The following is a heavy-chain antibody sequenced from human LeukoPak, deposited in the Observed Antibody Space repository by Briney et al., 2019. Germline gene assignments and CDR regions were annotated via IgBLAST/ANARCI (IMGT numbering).Heavy chain of an antibody. Sequence: GGSLRLSCAASGFTFDDYAMHWVRQAPGKGLGWVSGIGWNSGSIGYADSVKGRFTISRDNAKNSLYLQMNSLRAEDTALYYCAKDSSSWTKNWFDPWGQGTLVTVSS. V-gene: IGHV3-9*01. CDR1: GFTFDDYA. J-gene: IGHJ5*02. CDR3: AKDSSSWTKNWFDP. D-gene: IGHD6-13*01. CDR2: IGWNSGSI.